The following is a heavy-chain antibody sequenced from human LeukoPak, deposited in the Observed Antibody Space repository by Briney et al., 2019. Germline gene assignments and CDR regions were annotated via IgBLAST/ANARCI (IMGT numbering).Heavy chain of an antibody. CDR2: VYYSGSET. V-gene: IGHV4-59*01. J-gene: IGHJ3*02. D-gene: IGHD4-17*01. Sequence: SETLSLTCAVYGGSFGGYYWSWVRQPPGKGLEWIGYVYYSGSETDSNPSLKSRVTMSVDSSKNQFSLKLNSVSAADTAVYYCARQMTTLTMGRTFDKWGQGTTVIVSS. CDR3: ARQMTTLTMGRTFDK. CDR1: GGSFGGYY.